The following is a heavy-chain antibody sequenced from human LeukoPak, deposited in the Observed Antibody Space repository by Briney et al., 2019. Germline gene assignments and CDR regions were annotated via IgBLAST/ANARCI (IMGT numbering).Heavy chain of an antibody. V-gene: IGHV3-7*01. J-gene: IGHJ5*02. CDR2: IKQDGSEK. D-gene: IGHD3-10*01. Sequence: PGGSLRLSCAASGFTFDDYGMSWVRQAPGKGLEWVANIKQDGSEKYYVDSVKGRFTISRDNAKNSLYLQMNSLRAEDTAVYYCARPLMYYYGSETYFWFDPWGQGTLVTVSS. CDR3: ARPLMYYYGSETYFWFDP. CDR1: GFTFDDYG.